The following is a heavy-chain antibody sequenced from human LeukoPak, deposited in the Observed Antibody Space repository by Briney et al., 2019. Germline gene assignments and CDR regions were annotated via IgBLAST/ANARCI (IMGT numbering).Heavy chain of an antibody. J-gene: IGHJ3*02. CDR3: ARDLVRQSHAFDI. CDR2: IYSSGST. V-gene: IGHV4-4*07. CDR1: GGSISSYY. Sequence: PSETLSLTCTVSGGSISSYYWSWIRQPAGKGLEWIGRIYSSGSTNYNPSLKSRVTMSVDTSKNQFSLNLSSVTTADTAVYYCARDLVRQSHAFDIWGQGTMVTVSS.